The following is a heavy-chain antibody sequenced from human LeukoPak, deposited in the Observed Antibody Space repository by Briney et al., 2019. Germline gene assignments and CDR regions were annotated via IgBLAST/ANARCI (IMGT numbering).Heavy chain of an antibody. CDR2: ISGSGGRT. J-gene: IGHJ4*02. CDR3: AKDTLGELLYYFDY. V-gene: IGHV3-23*01. D-gene: IGHD3-10*01. CDR1: GSTFSSYA. Sequence: GGPLRLSCAPSGSTFSSYAISGVRQSPGKGLEGFSSISGSGGRTSYAECVQGRFNISRDNSKNTLYLKIKSLSAEETAVYYCAKDTLGELLYYFDYWGQGNLVTVSS.